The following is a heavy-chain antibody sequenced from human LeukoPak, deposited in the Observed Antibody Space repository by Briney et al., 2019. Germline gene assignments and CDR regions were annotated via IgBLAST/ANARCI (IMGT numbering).Heavy chain of an antibody. V-gene: IGHV4-59*01. J-gene: IGHJ6*03. CDR3: ARGGRYQLLSSYYYYYMDV. D-gene: IGHD2-2*01. CDR1: GGSISSYD. CDR2: IYYSGST. Sequence: SETLSLTCTVSGGSISSYDWSWIRQPPGKGLEWSGYIYYSGSTNYNPSLKSRVNISVDTYKNQFSLKLSSVTAADTAVYYCARGGRYQLLSSYYYYYMDVWGKGTTVTISS.